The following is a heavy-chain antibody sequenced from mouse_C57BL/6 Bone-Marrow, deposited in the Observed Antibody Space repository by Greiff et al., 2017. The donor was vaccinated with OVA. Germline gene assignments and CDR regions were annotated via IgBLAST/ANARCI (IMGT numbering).Heavy chain of an antibody. CDR2: IDPSDSYT. D-gene: IGHD3-2*02. CDR1: GYTFTSSW. V-gene: IGHV1-69*01. Sequence: QVQLQQPGAELVMPGASVKLSCKASGYTFTSSWMHWVKQRPGQGLEWIGEIDPSDSYTNYNQKFKGKSTLTVDKSSSTAYMQLSSLTSEDSAVYYCARGLRLPYYYAMDYWGQGTSVTVSS. J-gene: IGHJ4*01. CDR3: ARGLRLPYYYAMDY.